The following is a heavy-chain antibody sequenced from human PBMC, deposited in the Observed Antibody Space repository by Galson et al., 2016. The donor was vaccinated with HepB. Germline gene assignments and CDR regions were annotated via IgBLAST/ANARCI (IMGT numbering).Heavy chain of an antibody. CDR2: ISHSGRNT. D-gene: IGHD6-19*01. Sequence: SLRLSCAASGFTFSTYAMSWVRQAPGKGLEWVSVISHSGRNTFHADSVKGRFTISRDNSRNTLSLQMNSLRAEDRAVYYCARANRYGTGWYGRNDYWGQGTLVTVS. CDR3: ARANRYGTGWYGRNDY. J-gene: IGHJ4*02. CDR1: GFTFSTYA. V-gene: IGHV3-23*01.